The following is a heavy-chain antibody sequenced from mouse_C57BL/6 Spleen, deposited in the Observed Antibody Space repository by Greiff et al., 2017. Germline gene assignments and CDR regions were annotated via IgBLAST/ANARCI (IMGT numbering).Heavy chain of an antibody. CDR3: AGDGYQYYFDY. CDR1: GFNIKDYY. J-gene: IGHJ2*01. Sequence: VQLQQSGAELVKPGASVKLSCTASGFNIKDYYMHWVKQRTEQGLKWIGRIDPEDGETKYAPKFQGKATITADTSSNTAYLQLSSLTSEDTAVYYCAGDGYQYYFDYWGQGTTLTVSS. V-gene: IGHV14-2*01. CDR2: IDPEDGET. D-gene: IGHD2-3*01.